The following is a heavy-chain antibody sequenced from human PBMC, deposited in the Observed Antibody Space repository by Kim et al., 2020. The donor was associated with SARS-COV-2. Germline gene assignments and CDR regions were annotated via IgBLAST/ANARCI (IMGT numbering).Heavy chain of an antibody. J-gene: IGHJ1*01. CDR1: GFTLSTYW. CDR3: ATAMGGARPEH. D-gene: IGHD6-6*01. Sequence: GGSLRLSCAASGFTLSTYWMHWVRQGPGQGLVWVSRISTDGSTTNYADSVRGRFNISRDNAKNPVYLQMNSLRAVDTAVYYCATAMGGARPEHWGQGTLVTVSS. V-gene: IGHV3-74*01. CDR2: ISTDGSTT.